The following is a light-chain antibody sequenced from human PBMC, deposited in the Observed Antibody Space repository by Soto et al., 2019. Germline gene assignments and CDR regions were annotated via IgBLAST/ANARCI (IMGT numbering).Light chain of an antibody. V-gene: IGKV1-5*03. CDR2: KAS. CDR1: QSISTW. J-gene: IGKJ4*01. CDR3: QQYNTYPLT. Sequence: DIQMTQSPSTLSASVGDRVTITCRASQSISTWLAWYQQKPGKAPKLLIYKASSLEGGVPSRFSGSGSGTEFNTTISILQPDDVATYYRQQYNTYPLTFGGGTTVEIK.